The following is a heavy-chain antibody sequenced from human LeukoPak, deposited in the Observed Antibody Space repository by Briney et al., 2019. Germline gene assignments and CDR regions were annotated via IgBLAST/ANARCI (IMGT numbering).Heavy chain of an antibody. CDR2: FDLEDGET. CDR3: ATTKWELYYYYYMDV. Sequence: ASVTLSCNVSGYTLTELSIHWIRQPPAKGNEWMGGFDLEDGETIYAQKFQGRVTMTEDTSTDTAYMELSRLRSEDTAVYYCATTKWELYYYYYMDVWGKGDTVTVSS. D-gene: IGHD1-26*01. CDR1: GYTLTELS. J-gene: IGHJ6*03. V-gene: IGHV1-24*01.